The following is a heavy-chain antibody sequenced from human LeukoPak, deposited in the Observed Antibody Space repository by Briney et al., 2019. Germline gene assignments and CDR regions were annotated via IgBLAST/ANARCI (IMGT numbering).Heavy chain of an antibody. V-gene: IGHV3-23*01. Sequence: GGSLSLICAASGCTFTSYSMSWLRQAPGKGLEWVSSITGSGDATYYADSVKGRFTISRDNSKNTVYLQMNSLRAEDTAVYYCAKGSSAYDAFDIWGQGTVVTVSS. J-gene: IGHJ3*02. CDR2: ITGSGDAT. D-gene: IGHD3-22*01. CDR1: GCTFTSYS. CDR3: AKGSSAYDAFDI.